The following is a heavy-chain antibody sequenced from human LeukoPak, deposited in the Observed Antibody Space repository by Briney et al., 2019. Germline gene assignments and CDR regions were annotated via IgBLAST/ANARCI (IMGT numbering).Heavy chain of an antibody. Sequence: ASVKVSCKASGYTFTGYYMHRVRQAPGQGLEWMGWISAYNGNTNYAQKLQGRVTMTTDTSTSTAYMELRSLRSDDTAVYYCARDRARSTGNYYYGMDVWGQGTTVTVSS. D-gene: IGHD2-2*01. CDR3: ARDRARSTGNYYYGMDV. J-gene: IGHJ6*02. CDR1: GYTFTGYY. CDR2: ISAYNGNT. V-gene: IGHV1-18*04.